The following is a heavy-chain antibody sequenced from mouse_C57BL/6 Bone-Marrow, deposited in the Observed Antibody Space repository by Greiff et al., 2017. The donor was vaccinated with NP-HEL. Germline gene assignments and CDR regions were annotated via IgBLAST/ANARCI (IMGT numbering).Heavy chain of an antibody. CDR3: ASPLYYGSNYYAMDY. D-gene: IGHD1-1*01. J-gene: IGHJ4*01. CDR1: GFSLTSYG. CDR2: IWSGGST. V-gene: IGHV2-2*01. Sequence: QVQLQQSGPGLVQPSQSLSITCTVSGFSLTSYGVHWVRQSPGKGLEWLGVIWSGGSTDYNAAFISRLSISKDNSKSQVFFKMNSLQADDTAIYYCASPLYYGSNYYAMDYWGQGTSVTVSS.